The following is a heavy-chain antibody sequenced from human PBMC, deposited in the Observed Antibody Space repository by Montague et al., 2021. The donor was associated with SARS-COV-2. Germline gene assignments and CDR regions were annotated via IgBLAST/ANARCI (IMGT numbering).Heavy chain of an antibody. J-gene: IGHJ6*03. CDR2: INRRGNT. Sequence: SETLSLTCAVYGGSFSGWYWSWVRQPPGKGLEWIGEINRRGNTKYNPSLKSRVTISEDTSKSQFSLKLSSVTAADTAVYYCARGGGNILTNYYSYYYLDVWGTGTPVTVSS. CDR1: GGSFSGWY. V-gene: IGHV4-34*01. CDR3: ARGGGNILTNYYSYYYLDV. D-gene: IGHD4-23*01.